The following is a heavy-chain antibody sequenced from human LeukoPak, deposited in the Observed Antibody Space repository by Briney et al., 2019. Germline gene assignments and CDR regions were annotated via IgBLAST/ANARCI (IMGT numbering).Heavy chain of an antibody. D-gene: IGHD1-26*01. CDR1: GFTFSSYS. V-gene: IGHV3-21*04. Sequence: GGSLRLSCAASGFTFSSYSMNWVRQAPGKGLEWVSSISSSSSYIYYADSVKGRFTISRDNAKNSLYLQMNSLRAEDTAVYYCAAGKRVGAYLWYYFDLWGRGTLVTVSS. J-gene: IGHJ2*01. CDR3: AAGKRVGAYLWYYFDL. CDR2: ISSSSSYI.